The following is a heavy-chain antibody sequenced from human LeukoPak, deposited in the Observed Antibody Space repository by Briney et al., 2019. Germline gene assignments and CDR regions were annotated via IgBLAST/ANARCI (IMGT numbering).Heavy chain of an antibody. D-gene: IGHD5-18*01. CDR2: ISGSGGST. V-gene: IGHV3-23*01. J-gene: IGHJ4*02. CDR1: GFTFSSYE. CDR3: AKDRGYRRGSYFDY. Sequence: GGSLRLSCAASGFTFSSYEMNWVRQAPGKGLEWVSAISGSGGSTYYADSVKGRFTISRDNSKNTLYLQMNSLRAEDTAVYYCAKDRGYRRGSYFDYWGQGTLVTVSS.